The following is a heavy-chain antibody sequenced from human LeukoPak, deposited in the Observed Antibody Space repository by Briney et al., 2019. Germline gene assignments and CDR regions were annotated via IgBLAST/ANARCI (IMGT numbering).Heavy chain of an antibody. CDR1: GFTFSRCA. V-gene: IGHV3-21*01. CDR3: ARTIYYYESTSYFSDAFDV. D-gene: IGHD3-22*01. J-gene: IGHJ3*01. CDR2: ISPTSAYI. Sequence: PGGSLRLSCAASGFTFSRCAMTWVRQAPGKGLDWVSSISPTSAYIYYQDSVKGRFTISRDDAKNSLYLEMDSLRAEDTAVYYCARTIYYYESTSYFSDAFDVWGQGTMVTVSS.